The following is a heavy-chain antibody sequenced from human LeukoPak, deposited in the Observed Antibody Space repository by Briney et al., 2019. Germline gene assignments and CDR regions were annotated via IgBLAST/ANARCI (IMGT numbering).Heavy chain of an antibody. J-gene: IGHJ4*02. CDR1: GFTFDEYA. CDR3: ARDGYDYRTEDGY. V-gene: IGHV3-23*01. CDR2: ISGSGGST. Sequence: RSLRLSCTASGFTFDEYAMSWFRQAPGKGLEWVSAISGSGGSTYYADSVKGRFTISRDNAKNSLYLQMNSLRAEDTAVYYCARDGYDYRTEDGYWGQGTLVTVSS. D-gene: IGHD5-12*01.